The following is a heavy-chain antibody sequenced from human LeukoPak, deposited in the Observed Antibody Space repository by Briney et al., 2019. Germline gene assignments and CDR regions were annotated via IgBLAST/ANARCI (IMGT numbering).Heavy chain of an antibody. CDR2: ISYDGSNK. CDR1: GFTFSSYA. D-gene: IGHD5-12*01. V-gene: IGHV3-30-3*01. Sequence: PGGSLRLSCAASGFTFSSYAMHWVRQAPGKGLEWVAVISYDGSNKYYADSVKGRFTISRDNSKNTLYLQMNSLRAEDTAVYYCARGGYSGYDLYYFDYWGQGTLVTVSS. CDR3: ARGGYSGYDLYYFDY. J-gene: IGHJ4*02.